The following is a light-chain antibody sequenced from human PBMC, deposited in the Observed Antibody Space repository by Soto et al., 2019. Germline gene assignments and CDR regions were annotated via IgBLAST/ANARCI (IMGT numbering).Light chain of an antibody. V-gene: IGKV3-15*01. Sequence: EIVLTQSPGTLSFSPGERATLTCRASQSVSYNCLAWYQQKPGQAPRLLIYGVSSRATGVPARFSGSGSETEFTLTIRSLQSEDFAVYFCQQYNNWPSFGQGTRLEIK. CDR3: QQYNNWPS. J-gene: IGKJ5*01. CDR1: QSVSYNC. CDR2: GVS.